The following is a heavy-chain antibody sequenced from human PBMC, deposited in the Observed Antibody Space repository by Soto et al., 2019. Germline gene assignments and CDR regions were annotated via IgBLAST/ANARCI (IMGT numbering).Heavy chain of an antibody. V-gene: IGHV4-59*12. CDR2: TSYTGNT. CDR3: ARGAGGNPFDY. Sequence: PSETLSLTCIVSGGSITSYHWSWIRQFPGKGLEWIAYTSYTGNTNYNPSLKSRVTISRDNAKNSLYLQMNSLRAEDTAVYYCARGAGGNPFDYWGQGTLVTVSS. CDR1: GGSITSYH. J-gene: IGHJ4*02. D-gene: IGHD1-26*01.